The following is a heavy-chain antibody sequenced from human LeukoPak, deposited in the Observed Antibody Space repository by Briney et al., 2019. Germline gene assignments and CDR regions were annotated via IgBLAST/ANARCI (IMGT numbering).Heavy chain of an antibody. CDR3: ARDHYYSSGWYWYYYGMDV. CDR2: IYHSGST. J-gene: IGHJ6*02. V-gene: IGHV4-38-2*02. Sequence: PSETLFLTCTVSGYSISSGYYWGWIRQPPGKGLEWIGSIYHSGSTYYNPSLKSRVTISVDTSKNQFSLKLSSVTAADTAVYYCARDHYYSSGWYWYYYGMDVWGQGTTVTVSS. D-gene: IGHD6-19*01. CDR1: GYSISSGYY.